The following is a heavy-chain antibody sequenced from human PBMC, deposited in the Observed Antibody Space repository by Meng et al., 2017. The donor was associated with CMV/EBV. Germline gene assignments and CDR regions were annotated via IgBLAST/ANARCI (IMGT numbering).Heavy chain of an antibody. V-gene: IGHV4-31*02. CDR1: ISSGGYY. CDR3: ARGARYCSGGSCSSWFDP. J-gene: IGHJ5*02. Sequence: ISSGGYYWSWSRQHPGKGLEWIEYIYYSGGTYYNPSLKSRVTISVDTSKNQFSLKLSSVTAADTAVYYCARGARYCSGGSCSSWFDPWGQGTLVTVSS. CDR2: IYYSGGT. D-gene: IGHD2-15*01.